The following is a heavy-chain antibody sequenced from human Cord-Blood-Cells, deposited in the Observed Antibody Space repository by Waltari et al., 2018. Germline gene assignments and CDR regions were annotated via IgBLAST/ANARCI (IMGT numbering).Heavy chain of an antibody. CDR3: ARDYRGNSGWFDP. CDR2: IYYSGST. V-gene: IGHV4-31*02. J-gene: IGHJ5*02. Sequence: VSGGSISSGGYYWSWIRQHPGKGLEWIGYIYYSGSTYYNPSLKSRVTISVDTSKNQFSLKLSSVTAADTAVYYCARDYRGNSGWFDPWGQGTLVTVSS. CDR1: GGSISSGGYY. D-gene: IGHD2-21*02.